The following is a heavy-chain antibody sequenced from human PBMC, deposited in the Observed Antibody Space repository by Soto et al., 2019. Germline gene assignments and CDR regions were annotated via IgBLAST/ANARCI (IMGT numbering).Heavy chain of an antibody. CDR2: IWYDGTNK. CDR3: AREWCTGGSCYSRFDL. Sequence: QVQLVQSGGGVVQPVRSLRLSCAASGFAFSSYGMHWVRPAPGKGLEGVAVIWYDGTNKYYADSVKGRFSISRDNSKNTLYLQMNSLRADDTAVYYCAREWCTGGSCYSRFDLWGQGTMVTVSS. D-gene: IGHD2-15*01. V-gene: IGHV3-33*01. CDR1: GFAFSSYG. J-gene: IGHJ3*01.